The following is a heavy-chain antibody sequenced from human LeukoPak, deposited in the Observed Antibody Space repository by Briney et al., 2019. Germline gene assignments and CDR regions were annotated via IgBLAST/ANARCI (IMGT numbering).Heavy chain of an antibody. J-gene: IGHJ4*02. CDR3: AKDFLDGLGGYFDY. CDR2: ISYDGSNK. CDR1: GFTFSSYG. D-gene: IGHD3-9*01. V-gene: IGHV3-30*18. Sequence: SGGSLRLSCAASGFTFSSYGMHWVRQAPGKGLEWVAVISYDGSNKYYADSVKGRFTISRDNSKNTLYLQMNSLRAEDTAVYYCAKDFLDGLGGYFDYWGQGTLVTVSS.